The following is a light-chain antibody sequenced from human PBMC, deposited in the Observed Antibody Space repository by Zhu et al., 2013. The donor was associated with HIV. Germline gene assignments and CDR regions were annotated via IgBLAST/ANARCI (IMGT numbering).Light chain of an antibody. Sequence: DIQLTQSPSFLSASVGDRVTITCRASQGISSYLAWYQQKPGKAPKLLIYAASTLQTGVPSRFSGRGSGTEFTLTISSLQPEDFATYYCHQPYTYPFTFGPGTKVDIK. CDR2: AAS. CDR3: HQPYTYPFT. CDR1: QGISSY. V-gene: IGKV1-9*01. J-gene: IGKJ3*01.